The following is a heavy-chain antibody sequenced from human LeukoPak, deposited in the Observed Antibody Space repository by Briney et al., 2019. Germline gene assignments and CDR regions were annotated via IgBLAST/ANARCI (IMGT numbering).Heavy chain of an antibody. V-gene: IGHV1-18*01. D-gene: IGHD7-27*01. CDR3: ARERHLTGDGDY. J-gene: IGHJ4*02. Sequence: ASVKVSCKASGYTFTSYGISWVRQAPGQGLEWMGWISAYNGNTNYAQKLQGRVTMTTDTSTSTAYMELRNLRSDDTAVYYCARERHLTGDGDYWGQGTLVTVSS. CDR1: GYTFTSYG. CDR2: ISAYNGNT.